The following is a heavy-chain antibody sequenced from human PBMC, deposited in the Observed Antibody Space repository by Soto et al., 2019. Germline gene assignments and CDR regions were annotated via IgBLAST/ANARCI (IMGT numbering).Heavy chain of an antibody. D-gene: IGHD3-3*01. CDR3: AKGFRSLEWYSLAPFDY. CDR1: GFTFDTYA. V-gene: IGHV3-23*01. CDR2: IGSSGST. J-gene: IGHJ4*02. Sequence: GWSLRLSCVASGFTFDTYALNWVRQAPGKGLEWVSAIGSSGSTYYADSVKGRFTISRDTPKKTLYLQMNSLRVEDTAKYYCAKGFRSLEWYSLAPFDYWGQGALVTVSS.